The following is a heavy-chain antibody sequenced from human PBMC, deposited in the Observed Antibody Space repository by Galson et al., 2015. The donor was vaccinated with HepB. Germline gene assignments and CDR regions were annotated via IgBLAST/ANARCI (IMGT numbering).Heavy chain of an antibody. Sequence: SVKVSCKASGFTFTSSAVQWVRQARGQRLEWIGWIVVGSGNTNYAQKFQERVTITRDMSTSTAYMELSRLRSDDTAVYYCARSYCGGDCFRTYFDYWGQGTLVTVSS. J-gene: IGHJ4*02. D-gene: IGHD2-21*02. CDR3: ARSYCGGDCFRTYFDY. V-gene: IGHV1-58*01. CDR2: IVVGSGNT. CDR1: GFTFTSSA.